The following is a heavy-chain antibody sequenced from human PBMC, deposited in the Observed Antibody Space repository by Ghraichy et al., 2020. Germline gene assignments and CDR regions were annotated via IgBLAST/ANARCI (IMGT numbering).Heavy chain of an antibody. CDR2: IWYDGSNK. J-gene: IGHJ4*02. Sequence: GGSLRLSCAASGFTFSSYGMHWVRQAPGKGLEWVAFIWYDGSNKYYADSVKGRFTISRDNPKNTLYLQMNSLRAEDTAVYYCAKDRIQEPYYYDSSGFIDYWGQGTLVTVSS. CDR1: GFTFSSYG. V-gene: IGHV3-30*02. D-gene: IGHD3-22*01. CDR3: AKDRIQEPYYYDSSGFIDY.